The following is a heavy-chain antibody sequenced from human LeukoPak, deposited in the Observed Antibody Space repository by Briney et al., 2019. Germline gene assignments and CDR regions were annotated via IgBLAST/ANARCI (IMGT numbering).Heavy chain of an antibody. CDR1: RGSISDFC. V-gene: IGHV4-4*07. CDR2: ISSRGYT. D-gene: IGHD6-19*01. CDR3: VRTMTREWGGWYDNDY. Sequence: SETLSLTCSVSRGSISDFCWSWIRQPAGKGLEWIGRISSRGYTNYNPSLKSRVAMSVDTSKNQFSLKLNSVTAADTAVYYCVRTMTREWGGWYDNDYWGRGTLVTVSS. J-gene: IGHJ4*03.